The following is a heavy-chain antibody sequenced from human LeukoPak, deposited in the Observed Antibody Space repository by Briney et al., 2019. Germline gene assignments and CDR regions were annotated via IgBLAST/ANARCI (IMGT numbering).Heavy chain of an antibody. CDR3: ARVPEGYSYGFGAFDI. V-gene: IGHV3-21*01. J-gene: IGHJ3*02. Sequence: PGGSLRLSCAASGFTFSSYSMNWVRQAPGKGLEWVSSISSSSSDIYYADSVKGRFTISRDNAKNSLYLQMNSLRAEDTAVYYCARVPEGYSYGFGAFDIWGQGTMLTVSS. CDR2: ISSSSSDI. CDR1: GFTFSSYS. D-gene: IGHD5-18*01.